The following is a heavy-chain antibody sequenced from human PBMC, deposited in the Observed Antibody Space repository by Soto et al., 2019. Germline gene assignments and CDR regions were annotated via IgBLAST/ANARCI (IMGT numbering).Heavy chain of an antibody. CDR2: VSYSGSS. CDR1: GGSISSHH. D-gene: IGHD2-8*01. J-gene: IGHJ4*02. V-gene: IGHV4-59*08. CDR3: TRLFGIDSPMYFFDQ. Sequence: QVQLQESGPGLVKPSETLSLTCIVSGGSISSHHWSWIRQSPGKGLEWIGHVSYSGSSTYNPSLKSRVNISIDTSKNQFSLNLRSVSAADTAVYYCTRLFGIDSPMYFFDQWGQGTLVTVSS.